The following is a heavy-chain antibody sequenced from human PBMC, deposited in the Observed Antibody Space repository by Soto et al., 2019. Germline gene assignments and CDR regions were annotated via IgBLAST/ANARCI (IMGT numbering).Heavy chain of an antibody. D-gene: IGHD2-15*01. V-gene: IGHV4-39*01. J-gene: IGHJ5*02. CDR3: ARHSDCSGGSCYSEYLAIGNWFDP. CDR1: GGSISSNKYY. Sequence: PSETLSLTCTVSGGSISSNKYYWGWIRQPPGKGLEWIGSIYYSGSTYYNPSLKSRVTISVDTSKNQFSLKLSSVTAADTAVYYCARHSDCSGGSCYSEYLAIGNWFDPWGQGTLVTVSS. CDR2: IYYSGST.